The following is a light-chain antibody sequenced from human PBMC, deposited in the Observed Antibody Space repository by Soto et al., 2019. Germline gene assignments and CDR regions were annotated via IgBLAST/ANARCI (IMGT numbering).Light chain of an antibody. CDR2: AAS. J-gene: IGKJ5*01. V-gene: IGKV1-39*01. CDR1: ESIARH. Sequence: DIQMTQSPSSLSASVGDRVTITCRASESIARHLNWYQQKPGKAPKLLIYAASSLQNGVPSRFRGGGSGTDFTLSIRNLQPEDFATYYCQQTYSTLSITFGQGTRRAIK. CDR3: QQTYSTLSIT.